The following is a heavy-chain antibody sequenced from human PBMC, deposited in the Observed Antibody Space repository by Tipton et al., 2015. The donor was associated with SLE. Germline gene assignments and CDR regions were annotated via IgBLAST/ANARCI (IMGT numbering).Heavy chain of an antibody. CDR1: GFTFSSYA. CDR2: ISYDGSNK. D-gene: IGHD5-12*01. Sequence: RSLRLSCAPSGFTFSSYAMHWVRQAPGQGLEWVAVISYDGSNKNYADSVKGRFTISRDNSKNTLYLQMNSLRAEDTAVYYCASLPYSGYDYVPNYWGQGTLVTVSS. J-gene: IGHJ4*02. CDR3: ASLPYSGYDYVPNY. V-gene: IGHV3-30*04.